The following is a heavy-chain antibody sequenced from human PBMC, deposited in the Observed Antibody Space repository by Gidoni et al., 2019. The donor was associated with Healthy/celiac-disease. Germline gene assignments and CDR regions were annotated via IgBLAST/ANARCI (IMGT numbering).Heavy chain of an antibody. Sequence: QVQLVESGGGLVKPGGSLRLSCAASGFTFRDYYMSWIRQAPGRGLELVSYLSSSGSTIYSSDSVKGRFTISRDNAKNALYLQMNSLRAEDTAVYYCARDPPGYGGNSGYFDYWGQGTLVTVSS. J-gene: IGHJ4*02. D-gene: IGHD4-17*01. CDR2: LSSSGSTI. V-gene: IGHV3-11*01. CDR3: ARDPPGYGGNSGYFDY. CDR1: GFTFRDYY.